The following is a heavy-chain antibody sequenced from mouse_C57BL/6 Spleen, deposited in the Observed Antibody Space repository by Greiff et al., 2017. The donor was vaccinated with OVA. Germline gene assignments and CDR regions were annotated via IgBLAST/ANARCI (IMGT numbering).Heavy chain of an antibody. Sequence: QVQLKESGAELVKPGASVKLSCKASGYTFTEYTIHWVKQRSGQGLEWIGWFYPGSGSIKYNEKFKDKATLTADKASSTVYMELSRLTSEDSAVYFCARHGHYYGSSLYYAMDYWGQGTSVTVSS. V-gene: IGHV1-62-2*01. CDR3: ARHGHYYGSSLYYAMDY. J-gene: IGHJ4*01. CDR1: GYTFTEYT. D-gene: IGHD1-1*01. CDR2: FYPGSGSI.